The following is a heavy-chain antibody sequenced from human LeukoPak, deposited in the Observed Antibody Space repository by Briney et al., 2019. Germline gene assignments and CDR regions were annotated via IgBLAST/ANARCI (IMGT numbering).Heavy chain of an antibody. CDR1: GFSFSSNW. CDR2: IDTDGSTT. J-gene: IGHJ4*02. D-gene: IGHD3-3*01. CDR3: VAIVGARPR. V-gene: IGHV3-74*01. Sequence: GGSLRLSCAASGFSFSSNWMHWVRQAPGKGLEWVSRIDTDGSTTDFADSVKGRFTISRDSSKNTLYLQMSSLRAEDTAVYHCVAIVGARPRWGQGTLVTVSS.